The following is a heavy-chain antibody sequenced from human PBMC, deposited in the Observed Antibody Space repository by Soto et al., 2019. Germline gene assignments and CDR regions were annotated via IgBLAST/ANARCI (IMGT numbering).Heavy chain of an antibody. Sequence: XETLSLTCTVSGCSISSYYWSWIRQPPGKGLDWIGHVYYYGRTNYNPSLKSRVTISVDTSKSQISLRLSSVTAADTAVYYCARDYYYDSSGNPGAYYYGMDVWGQGTTVTVSS. D-gene: IGHD3-22*01. J-gene: IGHJ6*02. V-gene: IGHV4-59*01. CDR2: VYYYGRT. CDR1: GCSISSYY. CDR3: ARDYYYDSSGNPGAYYYGMDV.